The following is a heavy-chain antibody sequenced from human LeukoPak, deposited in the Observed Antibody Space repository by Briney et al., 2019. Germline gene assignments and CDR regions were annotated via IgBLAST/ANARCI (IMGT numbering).Heavy chain of an antibody. J-gene: IGHJ4*02. CDR2: IYSAGAT. Sequence: GGSLRLSCAASGFTFSSYAMTWVRQAPGKGLEWISSIYSAGATHYAESVKGRFTISRDNSKNTLYLRMNSLRAEDMAVYYCARNRGWLQFDYWGQGTLVTVSS. V-gene: IGHV3-53*01. CDR3: ARNRGWLQFDY. CDR1: GFTFSSYA. D-gene: IGHD5-12*01.